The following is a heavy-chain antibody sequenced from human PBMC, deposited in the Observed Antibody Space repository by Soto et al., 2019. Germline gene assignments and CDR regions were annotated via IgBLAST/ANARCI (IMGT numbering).Heavy chain of an antibody. J-gene: IGHJ3*02. Sequence: EVQLVESGGGLVQSGGSLRLSCVASGFTFSNYWMTWVRQAPGKGLEWVANIKRDGSETYLVDSVRGRFTISRDNAKNSLYLQMNSLRAEDTAVYYCATDDNYCAGGICYDVFDIWGQRTMVTVSS. CDR1: GFTFSNYW. CDR2: IKRDGSET. V-gene: IGHV3-7*05. D-gene: IGHD2-8*02. CDR3: ATDDNYCAGGICYDVFDI.